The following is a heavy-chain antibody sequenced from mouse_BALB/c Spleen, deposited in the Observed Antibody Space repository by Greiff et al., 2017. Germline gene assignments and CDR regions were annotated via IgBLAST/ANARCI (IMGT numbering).Heavy chain of an antibody. Sequence: QVQLQQPGAELVRPGASVKLSCKASGYTFTSYWINWVKQRPGQGLEWIGNIYPSDSYTNYNQKFKDKATLTVDKSSSTAYMQLSSPTSEDSAVYYCTRWGRYDWFAYWGQGTLVTVSA. V-gene: IGHV1-69*02. CDR2: IYPSDSYT. CDR1: GYTFTSYW. CDR3: TRWGRYDWFAY. J-gene: IGHJ3*01. D-gene: IGHD2-14*01.